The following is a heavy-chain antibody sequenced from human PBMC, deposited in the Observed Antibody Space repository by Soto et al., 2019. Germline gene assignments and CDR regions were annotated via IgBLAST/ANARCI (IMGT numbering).Heavy chain of an antibody. CDR2: IYYSGST. V-gene: IGHV4-4*02. J-gene: IGHJ4*02. CDR1: GGSISSNYW. D-gene: IGHD4-17*01. CDR3: AILRRLPKSFDY. Sequence: PSETLSLTCAVSGGSISSNYWWSWVRQSPGKGLEWIGYIYYSGSTNYNPSLKSRVTISVDTSKNQFSLNLYSVTAADTAVYYCAILRRLPKSFDYSGKGIHLTVSS.